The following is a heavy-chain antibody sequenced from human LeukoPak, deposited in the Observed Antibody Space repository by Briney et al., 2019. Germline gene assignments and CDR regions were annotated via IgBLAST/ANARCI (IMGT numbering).Heavy chain of an antibody. CDR1: GFTFDDYG. V-gene: IGHV3-20*04. CDR2: INWNGGST. Sequence: GGSLRLSCAASGFTFDDYGMSWVRQAPGKGLEWVSGINWNGGSTGYADSVKGRFTISRDNAKNSLYLQMNSLRAEDTALYYCASEQLEREDDYYYYYMDVWGKGTTVTVSS. CDR3: ASEQLEREDDYYYYYMDV. J-gene: IGHJ6*03. D-gene: IGHD6-6*01.